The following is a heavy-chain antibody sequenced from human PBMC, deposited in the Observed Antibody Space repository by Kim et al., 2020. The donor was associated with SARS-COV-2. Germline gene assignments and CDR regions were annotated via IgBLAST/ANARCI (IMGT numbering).Heavy chain of an antibody. D-gene: IGHD6-13*01. CDR3: AKDRPHYAIAAAGNLDY. V-gene: IGHV3-30*18. Sequence: GGSLRLSCAASGFTFSSYGMHWVRQAPGKGLEWVAVISYDGSNKYYADSVKGRFTISRDNSKNTLYLQMNSLRAEDTAVYYCAKDRPHYAIAAAGNLDYWGQGTLVTVSS. J-gene: IGHJ4*02. CDR1: GFTFSSYG. CDR2: ISYDGSNK.